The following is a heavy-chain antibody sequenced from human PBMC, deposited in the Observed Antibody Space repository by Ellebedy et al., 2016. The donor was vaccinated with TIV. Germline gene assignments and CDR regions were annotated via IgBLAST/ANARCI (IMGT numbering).Heavy chain of an antibody. CDR2: NAPYSGNT. CDR3: ARAPDAPAALPNWFDP. D-gene: IGHD2-2*01. V-gene: IGHV1-18*01. J-gene: IGHJ5*02. Sequence: AASVKVSCKTSGYSFTSATITWVRQAPGRGLEWRGWNAPYSGNTNYAQKLQGRVTMTTDTSTTTAYMELRNLTSDDTAVYYCARAPDAPAALPNWFDPWGQGTLVTVSS. CDR1: GYSFTSAT.